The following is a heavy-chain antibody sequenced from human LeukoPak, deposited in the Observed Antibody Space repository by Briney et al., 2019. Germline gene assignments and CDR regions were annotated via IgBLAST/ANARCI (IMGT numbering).Heavy chain of an antibody. CDR1: GFTFSSYS. CDR2: ISSSSSTI. V-gene: IGHV3-48*02. Sequence: GGSLRLSCAASGFTFSSYSMNWVRQAPGKGLEWVSYISSSSSTIYYADSVKGRFTISRDNAKNSLYLQMNSLRDEDTAVYYCARARKYDFWSGYFDGDCYYYGMDVWGQGTTVTVSS. CDR3: ARARKYDFWSGYFDGDCYYYGMDV. D-gene: IGHD3-3*01. J-gene: IGHJ6*02.